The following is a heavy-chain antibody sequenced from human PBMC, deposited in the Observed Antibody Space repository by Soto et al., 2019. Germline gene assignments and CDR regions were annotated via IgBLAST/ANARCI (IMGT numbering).Heavy chain of an antibody. V-gene: IGHV3-30*03. CDR3: ARDYYDSSGYWYGFDY. J-gene: IGHJ4*02. D-gene: IGHD3-22*01. CDR2: MSHDGSNK. Sequence: HPGGSLRLSCAASGFTFSAYGMHWVRQAPGKGLEWVAVMSHDGSNKYYADSVKGRFTISRDNAKNSLYLQMNSLRAEDTAVYYCARDYYDSSGYWYGFDYWGQGTLVTVSS. CDR1: GFTFSAYG.